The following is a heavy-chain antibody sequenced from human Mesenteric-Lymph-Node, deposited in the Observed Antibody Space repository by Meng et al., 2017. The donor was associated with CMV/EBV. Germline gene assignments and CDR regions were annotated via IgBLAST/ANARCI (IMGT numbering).Heavy chain of an antibody. J-gene: IGHJ4*02. CDR3: ARESSRPPYFYGSGSSRIDC. CDR1: GYIFTNYY. D-gene: IGHD3-10*01. V-gene: IGHV1-46*01. Sequence: ASVKVSCKTSGYIFTNYYMHWVRQAPGQGLEWMGIINPSGGSTTYAQKFQGRATMSRDTSTNTIYMELSSLKSEDTAVYYCARESSRPPYFYGSGSSRIDCWGQGTLVTVSS. CDR2: INPSGGST.